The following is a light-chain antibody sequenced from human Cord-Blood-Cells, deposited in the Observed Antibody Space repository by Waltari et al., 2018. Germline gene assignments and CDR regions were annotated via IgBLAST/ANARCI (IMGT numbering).Light chain of an antibody. CDR1: QSVLYSSNNKNY. CDR3: QQYYSTPYT. Sequence: DIVMTQSPDSLAVSLGERAPIHCTSSQSVLYSSNNKNYLAWYQQKPGQPPKLLIYWVSTRESGVPDRFSGSGSGTDFTLTISSLQAEDVAVYYCQQYYSTPYTFGQGTKLEIK. CDR2: WVS. J-gene: IGKJ2*01. V-gene: IGKV4-1*01.